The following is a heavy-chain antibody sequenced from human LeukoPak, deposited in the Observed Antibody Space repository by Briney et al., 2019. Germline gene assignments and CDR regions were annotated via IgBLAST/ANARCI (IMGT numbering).Heavy chain of an antibody. J-gene: IGHJ4*02. CDR1: GGTFSSYA. CDR3: ARDYSGDYYGSGSYYYFDY. D-gene: IGHD3-10*01. V-gene: IGHV1-69*06. CDR2: IIPIFGTA. Sequence: GSSVKVSCRASGGTFSSYAISWVRQAPGKGLEWMGGIIPIFGTANYAQKFQGRVTITADKSTSTAYMELSSLRSEDTAVYYCARDYSGDYYGSGSYYYFDYWGQGTLVTVSP.